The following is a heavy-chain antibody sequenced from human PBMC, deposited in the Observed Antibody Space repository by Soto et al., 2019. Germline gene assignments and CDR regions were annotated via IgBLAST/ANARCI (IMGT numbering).Heavy chain of an antibody. CDR1: GGSINTYY. Sequence: QVQLQESGPGLVKPSETLSLTCTVSGGSINTYYWGWIRQPPGKGLEWIGYISYSGSTTYNPSLKSRVTISVDTSKTQFSLKLNSVSAADTAVYYCARDGYSSNWYDYWGQGTLVTVSS. D-gene: IGHD6-13*01. CDR3: ARDGYSSNWYDY. CDR2: ISYSGST. J-gene: IGHJ5*01. V-gene: IGHV4-59*01.